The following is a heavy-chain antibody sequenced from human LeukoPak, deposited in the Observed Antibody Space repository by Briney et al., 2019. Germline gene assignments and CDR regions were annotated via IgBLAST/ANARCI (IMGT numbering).Heavy chain of an antibody. V-gene: IGHV3-23*01. Sequence: PGGSLRLSCAASGFTFSDYAMSWVRQAPGKGLEWVSGIRNSASHVYYTYYADSVKGRFTISRDNSKNTLYLQMNSLRAEDTAVYYCASLTGLHDYWGQGTLVTVSS. CDR3: ASLTGLHDY. D-gene: IGHD3-9*01. CDR2: IRNSASHVYYT. J-gene: IGHJ4*02. CDR1: GFTFSDYA.